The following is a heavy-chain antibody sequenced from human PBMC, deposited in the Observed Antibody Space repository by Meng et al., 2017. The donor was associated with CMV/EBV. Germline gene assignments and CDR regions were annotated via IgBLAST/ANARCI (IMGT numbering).Heavy chain of an antibody. CDR2: INHSGST. CDR3: AGELVVPAAIRDWYFDL. CDR1: GGSFSGYY. Sequence: SCAVYGGSFSGYYWSWIRQPPGKGLEWIGEINHSGSTNYNPSLKSRVTISVDTSKNQFSLKLSSVTAADTAVYYCAGELVVPAAIRDWYFDLWGRGTLVTVSS. V-gene: IGHV4-34*01. J-gene: IGHJ2*01. D-gene: IGHD2-2*02.